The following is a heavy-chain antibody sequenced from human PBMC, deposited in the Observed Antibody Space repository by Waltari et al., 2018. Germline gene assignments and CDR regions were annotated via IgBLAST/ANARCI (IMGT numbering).Heavy chain of an antibody. V-gene: IGHV4-39*01. J-gene: IGHJ6*03. CDR1: GGSLSSSRYF. Sequence: QLQLQESGPGLVKPSETLSLTCTVSGGSLSSSRYFCAWIRQPPGKGLEWIGSIYYSGSTYYNLSLKSRVTISVDRSTNQVSLKLTSVTAADTAVYFCAREVPRNGYIGLIYYYMDVWGKGTTVTVSS. CDR3: AREVPRNGYIGLIYYYMDV. CDR2: IYYSGST. D-gene: IGHD5-12*01.